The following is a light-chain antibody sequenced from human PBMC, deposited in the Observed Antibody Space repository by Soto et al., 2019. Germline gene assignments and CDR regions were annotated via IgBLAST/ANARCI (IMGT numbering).Light chain of an antibody. CDR2: YDS. J-gene: IGLJ2*01. Sequence: YELTQPPSVSVAPGQTATITCGGKNLGSKSVHWYQQKPGQAPVLVINYDSDRPSGIPERISGSNSGNTATLTISRVDAGDEADYYCQVWDSSSDHRGVVFGGGTKLTVL. CDR3: QVWDSSSDHRGVV. V-gene: IGLV3-21*04. CDR1: NLGSKS.